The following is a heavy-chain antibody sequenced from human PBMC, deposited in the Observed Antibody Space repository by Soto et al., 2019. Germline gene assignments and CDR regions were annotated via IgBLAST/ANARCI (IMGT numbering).Heavy chain of an antibody. CDR2: IYYNGNT. V-gene: IGHV4-39*01. J-gene: IGHJ4*02. D-gene: IGHD1-20*01. Sequence: SETLSLTCTVSGGSISSSSYYWGWIRQPPGKGLEWIGSIYYNGNTYYNPSLQSRVTISVDTSKNQSSLKLTSATAADTAVYYCARRITRPERFDYWGQGALVTVSS. CDR1: GGSISSSSYY. CDR3: ARRITRPERFDY.